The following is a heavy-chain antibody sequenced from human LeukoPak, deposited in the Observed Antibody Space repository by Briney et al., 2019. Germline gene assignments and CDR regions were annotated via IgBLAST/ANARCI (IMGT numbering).Heavy chain of an antibody. V-gene: IGHV3-74*01. CDR3: ARGKAYCGGDCYYYYYYYMDV. CDR2: INSDGSST. CDR1: GFTFSSYW. Sequence: PGGSLRLSCAASGFTFSSYWMHWVRQAPGKGLVWVSRINSDGSSTSYADSVKGRFTISRDNAKNTLYLQMNSLRAGDTAVYYCARGKAYCGGDCYYYYYYYMDVWGKGTTVTVSS. D-gene: IGHD2-21*02. J-gene: IGHJ6*03.